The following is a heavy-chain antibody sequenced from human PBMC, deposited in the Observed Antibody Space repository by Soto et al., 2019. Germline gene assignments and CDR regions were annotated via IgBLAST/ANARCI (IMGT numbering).Heavy chain of an antibody. Sequence: QVQLVQSGAEVKKPGASVKVSCKASGYTFTGYYMHWVRQAPGQGLEWMGWINPNSGGTNYAQKFQGWVTMTRDTSISTAYMELSRLRSDDTAVYYCARNDPQRGSGWSGYFQHWGQGTLVTVSS. V-gene: IGHV1-2*04. D-gene: IGHD6-19*01. J-gene: IGHJ1*01. CDR1: GYTFTGYY. CDR3: ARNDPQRGSGWSGYFQH. CDR2: INPNSGGT.